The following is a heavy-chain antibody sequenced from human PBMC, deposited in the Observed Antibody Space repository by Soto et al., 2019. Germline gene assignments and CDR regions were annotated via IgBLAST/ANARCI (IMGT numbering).Heavy chain of an antibody. Sequence: PSETLSLTCTVSGGSISRGGYYWSWIRQHPGKGLEWIGYIYFSGSTYYNPSLKSRVTISVDTSKNQFSLKLSSVTAADTAVYFCAGMPYTSGLRFDPWGPGTLVTVSS. CDR1: GGSISRGGYY. V-gene: IGHV4-31*03. CDR2: IYFSGST. CDR3: AGMPYTSGLRFDP. J-gene: IGHJ5*02. D-gene: IGHD6-19*01.